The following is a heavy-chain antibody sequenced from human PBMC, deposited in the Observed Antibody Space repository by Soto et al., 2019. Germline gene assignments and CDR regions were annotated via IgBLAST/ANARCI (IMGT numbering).Heavy chain of an antibody. CDR2: IYWNDDK. Sequence: GLDLEWLALIYWNDDKRYSPSLKSRLTITKDTSKNQVVLTMTNMDPVDTATYYCAHRRSTYYYGSGSYYNRPDYYFDYWGQGTLVTVSS. V-gene: IGHV2-5*01. J-gene: IGHJ4*02. D-gene: IGHD3-10*01. CDR3: AHRRSTYYYGSGSYYNRPDYYFDY.